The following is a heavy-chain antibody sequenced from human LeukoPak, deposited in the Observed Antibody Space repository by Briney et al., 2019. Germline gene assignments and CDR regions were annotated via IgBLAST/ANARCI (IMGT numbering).Heavy chain of an antibody. Sequence: ASVTVSCKASGYTSTSCAVNWVRQAPGQGLEWMGWISTYNGNTNYAQNLQGRVTMTTDTSTSTAYMELRSLRSDDTAVYYCASRLPGGTFDYWGQGTLVTVSS. CDR1: GYTSTSCA. D-gene: IGHD3-16*01. CDR2: ISTYNGNT. CDR3: ASRLPGGTFDY. V-gene: IGHV1-18*01. J-gene: IGHJ4*02.